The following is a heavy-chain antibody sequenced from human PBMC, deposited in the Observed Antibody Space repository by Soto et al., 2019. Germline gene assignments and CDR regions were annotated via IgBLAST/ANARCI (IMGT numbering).Heavy chain of an antibody. CDR1: GYTLTELS. D-gene: IGHD3-22*01. V-gene: IGHV1-24*01. Sequence: QVQLVQSGAAVKKPGASVKVSCKVSGYTLTELSMPWVRQAPGKGVEWMGGFDPEDGETIYAQKFQGRVTMTEDKTTDTAYKELSSLRSEDTAVYYCATDRDSSGLFDYWGQGTLVTVSS. CDR2: FDPEDGET. CDR3: ATDRDSSGLFDY. J-gene: IGHJ4*02.